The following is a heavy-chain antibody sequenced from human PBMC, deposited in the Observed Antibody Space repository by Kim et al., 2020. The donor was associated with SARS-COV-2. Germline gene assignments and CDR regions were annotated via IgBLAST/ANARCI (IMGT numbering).Heavy chain of an antibody. CDR2: ISDSGLGT. V-gene: IGHV3-23*01. CDR3: EASDY. J-gene: IGHJ4*02. Sequence: ISDSGLGTHYADSVKGRFTISRDNSKSTLFLQMNSLRAEDTAVYYCEASDYWGQGSLVTVSS.